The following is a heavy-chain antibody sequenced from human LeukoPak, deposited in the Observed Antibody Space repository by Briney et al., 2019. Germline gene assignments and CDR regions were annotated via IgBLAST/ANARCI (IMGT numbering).Heavy chain of an antibody. CDR2: ISSSGSTI. CDR1: GFTFSSFE. Sequence: PGGSLRLSCAVSGFTFSSFEMNWVRQAPGKGLEWVSYISSSGSTINYADSVKGRFTISRDNAKNSLYLQMDSLRGEDTAVYYCARVGYSYGYYYYGMDVWGQGTTVTVSS. J-gene: IGHJ6*02. V-gene: IGHV3-48*03. CDR3: ARVGYSYGYYYYGMDV. D-gene: IGHD5-18*01.